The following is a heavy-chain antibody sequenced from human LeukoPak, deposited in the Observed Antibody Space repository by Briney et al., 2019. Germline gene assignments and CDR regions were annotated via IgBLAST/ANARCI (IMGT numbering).Heavy chain of an antibody. CDR3: ATYINWVAGDV. V-gene: IGHV3-7*01. D-gene: IGHD1-1*01. Sequence: GGSLRLSCAASGFTFSESWMSWVRQVPGQGLQWVAHINHEGGGIQYVDSVKGRFTISRDNAKGSVYLQMNSLRAEDTAIYHCATYINWVAGDVWGQGTTVIVSS. CDR1: GFTFSESW. J-gene: IGHJ6*02. CDR2: INHEGGGI.